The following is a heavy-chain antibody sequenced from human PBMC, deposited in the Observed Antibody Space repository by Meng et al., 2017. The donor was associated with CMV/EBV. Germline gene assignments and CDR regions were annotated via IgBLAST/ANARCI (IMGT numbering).Heavy chain of an antibody. Sequence: GESLKISCAASGFTFSSYAMHWVRQAPGKGLEWVAVISYDGSNKYYADSVKGRFTISRDNSKNSLYLQMNSLRAEDTAVYYCARGSGAKDIVVVTAAIHGGYYYYGMDVWGQGTTVTVSS. CDR3: ARGSGAKDIVVVTAAIHGGYYYYGMDV. V-gene: IGHV3-30-3*01. D-gene: IGHD2-2*02. J-gene: IGHJ6*02. CDR1: GFTFSSYA. CDR2: ISYDGSNK.